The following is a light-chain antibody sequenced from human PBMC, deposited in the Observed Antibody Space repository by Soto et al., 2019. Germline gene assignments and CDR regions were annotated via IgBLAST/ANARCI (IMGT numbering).Light chain of an antibody. Sequence: EIEMTQSPATLSLAPVERVTLSCRSSESVSTSLAWYQQKAGQAPRLLIYGASTRATGIPARFSGSGSGTEFTLTISSLQSEDFAVYYCQQYSIWRTFGQGTKVDIK. CDR1: ESVSTS. CDR3: QQYSIWRT. V-gene: IGKV3-15*01. J-gene: IGKJ1*01. CDR2: GAS.